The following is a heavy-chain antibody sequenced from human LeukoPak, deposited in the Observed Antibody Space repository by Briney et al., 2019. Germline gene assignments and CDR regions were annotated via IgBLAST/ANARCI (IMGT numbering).Heavy chain of an antibody. V-gene: IGHV3-30*04. J-gene: IGHJ4*02. CDR3: ARDPGYDSSGYWGY. CDR2: ISRDGENQ. D-gene: IGHD3-22*01. Sequence: GGSLRLSWAASGFTFSRYAMHWVRQAPGKGREWVAVISRDGENQNYADSVKGRLTISRDNSKNTLFLQMNSLRADDTAVYYCARDPGYDSSGYWGYWGQGTLVTVSS. CDR1: GFTFSRYA.